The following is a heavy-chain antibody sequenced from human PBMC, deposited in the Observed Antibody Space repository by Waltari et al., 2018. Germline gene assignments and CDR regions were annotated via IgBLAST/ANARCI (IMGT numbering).Heavy chain of an antibody. CDR1: GYTFTGYY. CDR2: INPNSGGT. Sequence: QVQLVQSGAEVKKPGASVKVSCKASGYTFTGYYMHWVRQAPGQGLAWLGWINPNSGGTNYAQKFQGRVTMTRDTSISTAYMELSRLRSDDTAVYYCARGILEELRYFDWSRFKGGMDVWGQGTTVTVSS. V-gene: IGHV1-2*02. J-gene: IGHJ6*02. D-gene: IGHD3-9*01. CDR3: ARGILEELRYFDWSRFKGGMDV.